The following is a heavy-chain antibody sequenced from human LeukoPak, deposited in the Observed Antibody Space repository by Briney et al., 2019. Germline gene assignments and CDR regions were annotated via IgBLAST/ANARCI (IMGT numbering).Heavy chain of an antibody. J-gene: IGHJ4*02. Sequence: GASVKVSCKTSGYTFTTYAIQWVRQAPGQRREWMGWINGGDGNTKFSQKFQGRVTITRDTSASSSYMELSSLRSENTAVYYCARCYIVVVPAVYFDYWGQGTLVTVSS. CDR2: INGGDGNT. V-gene: IGHV1-3*01. CDR1: GYTFTTYA. D-gene: IGHD2-2*01. CDR3: ARCYIVVVPAVYFDY.